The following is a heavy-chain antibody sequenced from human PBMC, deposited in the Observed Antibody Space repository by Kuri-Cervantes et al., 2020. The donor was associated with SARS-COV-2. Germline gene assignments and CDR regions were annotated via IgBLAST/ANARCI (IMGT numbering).Heavy chain of an antibody. V-gene: IGHV3-30*04. Sequence: GSLRLSCAASGFTFSSYAMHWVRQAPGKGLEWVAVISYDGSNKYYADSAKGRFTISRDNSKNTLYLQMNSLRAEDTAVYYCARDFRFGELTPIDAFDIWGQGTMVTVSS. D-gene: IGHD3-10*01. CDR3: ARDFRFGELTPIDAFDI. J-gene: IGHJ3*02. CDR1: GFTFSSYA. CDR2: ISYDGSNK.